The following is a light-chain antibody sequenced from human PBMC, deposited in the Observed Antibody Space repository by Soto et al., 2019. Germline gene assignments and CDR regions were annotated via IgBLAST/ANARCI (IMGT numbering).Light chain of an antibody. J-gene: IGLJ2*01. CDR2: DDS. CDR1: NTGSNS. CDR3: QVLDSSSDFPGVV. Sequence: SYELTQPPSVSVAPGQTARITRGGNNTGSNSVNWYQQKPGQAPVLVVYDDSDRPSGIPERFSGSNSGNTATLTISRVEAGDEADYYCQVLDSSSDFPGVVFGGGTKLTVL. V-gene: IGLV3-21*02.